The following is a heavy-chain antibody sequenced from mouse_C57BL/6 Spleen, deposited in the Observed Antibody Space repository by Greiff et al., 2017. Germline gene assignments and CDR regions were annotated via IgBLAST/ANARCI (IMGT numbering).Heavy chain of an antibody. CDR1: GYTFTDYY. CDR2: INPYNGGT. CDR3: ARDGTKEFDY. Sequence: EVQLQQSGPVLVKPGASVKMSCKASGYTFTDYYMNWVKQSHGKSLEWIGVINPYNGGTSYNQKFKGKATLTVDKSSSTAYMELNSLTSEDSAVYYCARDGTKEFDYWGQGTTLTVSS. V-gene: IGHV1-19*01. J-gene: IGHJ2*01. D-gene: IGHD2-14*01.